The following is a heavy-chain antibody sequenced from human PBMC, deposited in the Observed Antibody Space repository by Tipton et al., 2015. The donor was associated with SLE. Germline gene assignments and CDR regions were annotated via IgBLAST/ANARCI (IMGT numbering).Heavy chain of an antibody. CDR1: GGPIGSGGYY. CDR3: ARSMGYSFDY. V-gene: IGHV4-31*03. D-gene: IGHD2-21*01. CDR2: IYYSGVP. J-gene: IGHJ4*02. Sequence: TLSLTCTVSGGPIGSGGYYWSWIRQHPGKGLEWIGYIYYSGVPYYNPSLKSRLTISVDTSKNQFSLKMTSVTAADTAVYYCARSMGYSFDYWGQGTLVTVSS.